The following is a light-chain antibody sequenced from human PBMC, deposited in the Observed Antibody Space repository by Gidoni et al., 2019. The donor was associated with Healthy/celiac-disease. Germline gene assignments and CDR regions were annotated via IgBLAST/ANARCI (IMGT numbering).Light chain of an antibody. J-gene: IGKJ1*01. CDR1: QSVSSN. CDR2: GAS. V-gene: IGKV3-15*01. Sequence: EILMTQSPSTLSASLRDRATLTCRASQSVSSNLAWYQQKPGKAPRLLIYGASTRDTGIPARFSGSGSGTEFTLTISSLQSEDFAVYYCQQYNSWPRTFGQGTKVEIK. CDR3: QQYNSWPRT.